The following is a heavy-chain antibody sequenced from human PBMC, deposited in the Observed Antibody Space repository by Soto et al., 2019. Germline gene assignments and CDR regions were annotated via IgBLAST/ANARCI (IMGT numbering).Heavy chain of an antibody. V-gene: IGHV3-21*01. Sequence: SGGSLRLSCAASGFTFRSFTMNWVRQAPGKGLEWVSTISSNSAYIYYTDALRGRFTISRDNANNSLHLQMNSLRAEDTAVYYCTRDASRDSSARGWFDPWGPGTLVTVSS. CDR3: TRDASRDSSARGWFDP. CDR2: ISSNSAYI. CDR1: GFTFRSFT. J-gene: IGHJ5*02. D-gene: IGHD6-13*01.